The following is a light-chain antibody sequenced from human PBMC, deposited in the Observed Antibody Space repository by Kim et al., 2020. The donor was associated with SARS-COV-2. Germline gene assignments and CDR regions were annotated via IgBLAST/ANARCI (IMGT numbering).Light chain of an antibody. CDR2: DTS. J-gene: IGKJ1*01. Sequence: EIVLTQSPGTLSLSPGERAALSRRASESVKTYLAWYQQRPGQAPRLLIYDTSNRATGIPARFSGSGSGTDFTLTISSLEPEDFAVYYCQQRSNWPWTFGQGTKVDIK. CDR1: ESVKTY. CDR3: QQRSNWPWT. V-gene: IGKV3-11*01.